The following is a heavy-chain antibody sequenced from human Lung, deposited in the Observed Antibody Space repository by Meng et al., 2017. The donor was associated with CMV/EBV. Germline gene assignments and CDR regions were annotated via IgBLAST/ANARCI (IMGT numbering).Heavy chain of an antibody. D-gene: IGHD7-27*01. CDR3: ARTRKTNSGAGPENS. CDR1: GYPFTDYF. Sequence: ASXXVSXKASGYPFTDYFVHWVRQAPGQGLEWMAYIIPNSGGTSYAQKFQGRVTVTRDTSVSTAYMELRNLKSDDTAVYYCARTRKTNSGAGPENSWGQGXLVTVSS. CDR2: IIPNSGGT. V-gene: IGHV1-2*02. J-gene: IGHJ5*02.